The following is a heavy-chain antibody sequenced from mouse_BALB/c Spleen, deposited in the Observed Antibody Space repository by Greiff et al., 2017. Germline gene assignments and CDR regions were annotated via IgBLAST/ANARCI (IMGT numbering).Heavy chain of an antibody. CDR1: GFTFSSFG. D-gene: IGHD1-1*01. Sequence: EVQVVESGGGLVQPGGSRKLSCAASGFTFSSFGMHWVRQAPEKGLEWVAYISSGSSTIYYADTVKGRFTISRDNPKNTLFLQMTSLRSEDTAMYYCARSSYYCSRWFAYWGQGTLVTVSA. CDR3: ARSSYYCSRWFAY. CDR2: ISSGSSTI. V-gene: IGHV5-17*02. J-gene: IGHJ3*01.